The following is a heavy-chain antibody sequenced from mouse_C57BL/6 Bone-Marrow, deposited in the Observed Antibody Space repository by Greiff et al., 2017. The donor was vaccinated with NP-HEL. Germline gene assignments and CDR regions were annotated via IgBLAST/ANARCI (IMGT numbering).Heavy chain of an antibody. D-gene: IGHD1-1*01. J-gene: IGHJ2*01. V-gene: IGHV1-72*01. Sequence: QVQLQQPGAELVKPGASVKLSCQASGYPLTNYWVPWVKPRPGRGLEGIGRVDPNRGGTKYNEKFKSNATLTVDTPSSTAYMQLSSLTSEDSAVYYCARYYYGSGYFDYWGQGTTLTVSS. CDR3: ARYYYGSGYFDY. CDR1: GYPLTNYW. CDR2: VDPNRGGT.